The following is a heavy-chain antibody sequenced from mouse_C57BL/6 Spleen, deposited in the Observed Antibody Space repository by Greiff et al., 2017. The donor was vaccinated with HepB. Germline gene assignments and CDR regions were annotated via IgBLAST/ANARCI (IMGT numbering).Heavy chain of an antibody. CDR3: ARGITTVDAMDY. V-gene: IGHV1-80*01. D-gene: IGHD1-1*01. Sequence: QVQLKESGAELVKPGASVKISCKASGYAFSSYWMNWVKQRPGKGLEWIGQIYPGDGDTNYNGKFKGKATLTADKSSSTAYMQLSSLTSEDSAVYFCARGITTVDAMDYWGQGTSVTVSS. J-gene: IGHJ4*01. CDR2: IYPGDGDT. CDR1: GYAFSSYW.